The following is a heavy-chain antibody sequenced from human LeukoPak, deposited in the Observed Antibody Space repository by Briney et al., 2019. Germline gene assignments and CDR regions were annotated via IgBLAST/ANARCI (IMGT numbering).Heavy chain of an antibody. CDR3: AKDYSADI. CDR2: IDSTGAI. V-gene: IGHV3-48*01. Sequence: GGSLRLSCAASGFGFHIYALKGVRQAPGKGLEWVSYIDSTGAIYYADSVKGRFTISRDNAKNSLYLQMNSLRAEDTAVYYCAKDYSADIWGQGTRVTVSS. J-gene: IGHJ3*02. CDR1: GFGFHIYA. D-gene: IGHD2-21*01.